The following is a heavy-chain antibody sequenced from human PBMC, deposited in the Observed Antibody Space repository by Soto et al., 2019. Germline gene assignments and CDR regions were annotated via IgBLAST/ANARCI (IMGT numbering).Heavy chain of an antibody. J-gene: IGHJ4*02. CDR3: DRGYSSGWYPANFDY. V-gene: IGHV4-30-4*01. CDR1: GGSISSGDYY. Sequence: SETLSLTCSVSGGSISSGDYYWSWIRQPPGKGLEWIGYIYYSGSTYYNPSLKSRVTISVDTSKNQFSLKLSSVTAADTAVYYCDRGYSSGWYPANFDYWGQGTLATVSS. D-gene: IGHD6-19*01. CDR2: IYYSGST.